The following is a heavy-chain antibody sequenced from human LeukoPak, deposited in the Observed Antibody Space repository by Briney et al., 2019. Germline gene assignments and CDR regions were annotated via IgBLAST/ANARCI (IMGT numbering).Heavy chain of an antibody. D-gene: IGHD2-15*01. J-gene: IGHJ3*02. Sequence: PGGSLRLSCAASGFTSSSYGMHWVRQAPGKGLEWVSAFYSDGRTYYADSVRGRFSISRDDSKNTLYLQMNNLRVEDTALYYCAGDCSGGACDSAADAFAMWGPGTMVAVSS. V-gene: IGHV3-NL1*01. CDR3: AGDCSGGACDSAADAFAM. CDR1: GFTSSSYG. CDR2: FYSDGRT.